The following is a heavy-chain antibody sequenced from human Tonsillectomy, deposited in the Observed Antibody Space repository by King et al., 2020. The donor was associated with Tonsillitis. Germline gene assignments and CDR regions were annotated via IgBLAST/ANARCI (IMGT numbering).Heavy chain of an antibody. J-gene: IGHJ6*02. CDR3: TRDRGYSPDYYYYYGMDV. V-gene: IGHV3-49*03. CDR2: IRSKAYGGTT. D-gene: IGHD3-22*01. Sequence: DGQLVQSGGGLVQPGRSLRLSCTASGFTFGDYAMNWFRQAPGKGLEWVGFIRSKAYGGTTEYAASVKGRFTISRDDSKSIAYLQMNSLKAEDTHVYYCTRDRGYSPDYYYYYGMDVWGQGTTVTVSS. CDR1: GFTFGDYA.